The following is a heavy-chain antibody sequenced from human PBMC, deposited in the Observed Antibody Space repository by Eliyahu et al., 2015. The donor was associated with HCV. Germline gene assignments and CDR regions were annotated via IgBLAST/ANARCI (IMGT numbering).Heavy chain of an antibody. Sequence: QLQLHESGPGLVKPSXTLSLTCTVSGXSXXXTKXYWGWIRQPPGKGLEXIGSIYYSGSTKYNPSLNSRVTISIDTSKNQFSLKLSSVTAADTAVYYCARVVYDTSGYHYLVVSFSYYFDYWGQGTLVTVSS. V-gene: IGHV4-39*07. CDR1: GXSXXXTKXY. CDR3: ARVVYDTSGYHYLVVSFSYYFDY. J-gene: IGHJ4*02. CDR2: IYYSGST. D-gene: IGHD3-22*01.